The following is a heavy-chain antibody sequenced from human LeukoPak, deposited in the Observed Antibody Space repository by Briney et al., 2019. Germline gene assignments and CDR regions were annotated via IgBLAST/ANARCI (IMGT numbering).Heavy chain of an antibody. D-gene: IGHD6-13*01. V-gene: IGHV1-18*01. J-gene: IGHJ6*02. CDR1: GYTFTSYG. Sequence: ASVKVSCKASGYTFTSYGISWVRQASGQALEWMGWISAYNGNTNYAQKLQGRVTMTTDTSTSTAYMELRSLRSDDTAVYYCARDGSSSWYNYYGMDVWGQGTTVTVSS. CDR3: ARDGSSSWYNYYGMDV. CDR2: ISAYNGNT.